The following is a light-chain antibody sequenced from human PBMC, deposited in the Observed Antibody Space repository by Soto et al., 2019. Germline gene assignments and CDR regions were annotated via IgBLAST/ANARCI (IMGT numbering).Light chain of an antibody. V-gene: IGKV3-11*01. CDR3: QQRQYWPPIT. CDR1: QSVSSY. Sequence: VLTQSPSTLSLSPGERATLSCRASQSVSSYLAWYQQKPGQAPRLLIYDASNRATGIPARFSGSGSGTDFTLTISSLEPEDFAIYYCQQRQYWPPITFGQGTRLAIK. CDR2: DAS. J-gene: IGKJ5*01.